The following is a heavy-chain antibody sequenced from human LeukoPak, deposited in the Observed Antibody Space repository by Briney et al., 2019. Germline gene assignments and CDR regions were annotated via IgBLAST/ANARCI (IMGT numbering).Heavy chain of an antibody. CDR3: ARDLRSAATPY. D-gene: IGHD2-15*01. J-gene: IGHJ4*02. Sequence: ASVKVSCKASGGTFSSYAISWVRQAPGQGLEWMGGIIPIFGTANYAQKSQGRVTITADESTSTAYMELSSLRSEDTAVYYCARDLRSAATPYWGQGTLVTVSS. CDR1: GGTFSSYA. CDR2: IIPIFGTA. V-gene: IGHV1-69*01.